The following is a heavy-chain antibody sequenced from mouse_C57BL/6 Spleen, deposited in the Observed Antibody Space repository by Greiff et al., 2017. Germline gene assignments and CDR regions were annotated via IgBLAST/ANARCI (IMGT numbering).Heavy chain of an antibody. J-gene: IGHJ4*01. CDR3: ARWDDGYYVGAMDY. CDR1: GYTFTDYN. V-gene: IGHV1-18*01. D-gene: IGHD2-3*01. Sequence: DVKLQESGPELVKPGASVKIPCKASGYTFTDYNMDWVKQSHGKSLEWIGDINPNNGGTIYNQKFKGKATLTVDKSSSTAYMELRSLTSEDTAVYYCARWDDGYYVGAMDYWGQGTSVTVSS. CDR2: INPNNGGT.